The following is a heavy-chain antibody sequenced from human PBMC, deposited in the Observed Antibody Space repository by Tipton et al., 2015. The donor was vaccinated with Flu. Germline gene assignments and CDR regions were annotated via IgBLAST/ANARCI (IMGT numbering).Heavy chain of an antibody. CDR3: ARDRNGWYPECMDL. CDR2: ISGTTTTI. V-gene: IGHV3-23*01. Sequence: SLRLSCVASGLTFKTYATSWVRQAPGKGLEWVSSISGTTTTIKYADSVKGRFTISRDDSKNSVYLQMNRLTSEDTAVYYCARDRNGWYPECMDLWGQGTMVVVSS. J-gene: IGHJ6*02. D-gene: IGHD2-15*01. CDR1: GLTFKTYA.